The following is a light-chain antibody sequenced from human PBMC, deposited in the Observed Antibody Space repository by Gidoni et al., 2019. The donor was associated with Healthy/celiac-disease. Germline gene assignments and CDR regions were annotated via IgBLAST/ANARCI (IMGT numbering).Light chain of an antibody. J-gene: IGLJ1*01. Sequence: SYELTQPPSVSVSPGQTARITCSGDALAKQYAFWYQQKPGQAPVLVIYKDRERPSGIPERFSGSSSGTTVTLTISGVQAEDEADYYCQSIDNSATSYYVFGTGTKVTVL. CDR3: QSIDNSATSYYV. CDR2: KDR. V-gene: IGLV3-25*02. CDR1: ALAKQY.